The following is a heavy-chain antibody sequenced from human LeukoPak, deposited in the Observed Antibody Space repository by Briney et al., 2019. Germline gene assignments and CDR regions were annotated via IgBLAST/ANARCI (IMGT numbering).Heavy chain of an antibody. CDR3: AKDLEDCSSTSCYPEYFQH. CDR1: GFTFSNYA. CDR2: ITGSGGNT. V-gene: IGHV3-23*01. Sequence: GGSLRLSCAASGFTFSNYAMTWVRKAPGKGLEWVSAITGSGGNTYYADSVKGRFTISRDNSKNTLYLQMNSLRAEDTAVYYCAKDLEDCSSTSCYPEYFQHWGQGTLVTVSS. J-gene: IGHJ1*01. D-gene: IGHD2-2*01.